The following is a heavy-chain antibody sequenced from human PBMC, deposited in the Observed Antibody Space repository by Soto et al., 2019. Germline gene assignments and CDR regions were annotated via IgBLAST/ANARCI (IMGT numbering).Heavy chain of an antibody. D-gene: IGHD3-10*02. V-gene: IGHV1-18*01. CDR2: ISANNGTT. CDR3: ARVHCSGSYYYGMDV. Sequence: TSVKVSCKASGYTFTSYVINWVRQAPGQGLEWMGWISANNGTTNYAQKLQGRVTVTTDTSTSTAYLELRSLRSDDTAVYYCARVHCSGSYYYGMDVWGQGTTVTVSS. CDR1: GYTFTSYV. J-gene: IGHJ6*02.